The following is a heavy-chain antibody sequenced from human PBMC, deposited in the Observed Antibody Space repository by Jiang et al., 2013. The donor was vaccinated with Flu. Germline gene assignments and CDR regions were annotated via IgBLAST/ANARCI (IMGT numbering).Heavy chain of an antibody. Sequence: LLKPSETLSLTCAVYGGSFSGYYWSWIRQPPGKGLEWIGEINHSGSTNYNPSLKSRVTISVDTSKNQFSLKLSSVTAADTAVYYCARGPQSYDSSGYYVYWGQGTLVTVSS. CDR2: INHSGST. CDR1: GGSFSGYY. V-gene: IGHV4-34*01. J-gene: IGHJ4*02. CDR3: ARGPQSYDSSGYYVY. D-gene: IGHD3-22*01.